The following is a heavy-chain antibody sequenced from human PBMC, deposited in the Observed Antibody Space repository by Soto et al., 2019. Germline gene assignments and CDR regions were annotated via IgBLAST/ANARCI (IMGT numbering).Heavy chain of an antibody. Sequence: SETLSLTCTVSGGSINSYFWSWIRQPPGKGLEWIGYIYDSGTTKYSPSLNSRVTISVDTSKNQFSLKLGSVTAADTAVYYCARVTTMVAYIFDYWGRGTLVTVSS. CDR1: GGSINSYF. CDR2: IYDSGTT. V-gene: IGHV4-59*01. J-gene: IGHJ4*02. D-gene: IGHD5-18*01. CDR3: ARVTTMVAYIFDY.